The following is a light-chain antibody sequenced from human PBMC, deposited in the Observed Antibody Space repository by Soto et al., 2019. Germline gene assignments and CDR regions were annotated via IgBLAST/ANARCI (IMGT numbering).Light chain of an antibody. V-gene: IGKV3-11*01. CDR1: QSVSSY. CDR2: DVS. CDR3: QQRNSWPIT. Sequence: EIVLTQSPDALSLSPGERVTLSCRASQSVSSYLAWYQQKPGQAPRLLIYDVSSRATGIPARFSGSGSGTDFTLTISSLEPEDFAVYYCQQRNSWPITFGQGTRLEIK. J-gene: IGKJ5*01.